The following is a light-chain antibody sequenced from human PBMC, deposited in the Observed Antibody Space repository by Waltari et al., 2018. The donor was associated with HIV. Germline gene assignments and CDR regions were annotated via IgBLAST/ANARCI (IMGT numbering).Light chain of an antibody. CDR3: TSFTSSSAWL. CDR2: DVT. Sequence: QSALTQPASVSGSLGQSITFSCTGTSSDIGGYDYVSWYQQHPGKAPKIIIFDVTNRPSGVSDRFAGSKAGSTASLTISGLQAEDEADYYGTSFTSSSAWLFGGGTKLTVL. J-gene: IGLJ3*02. CDR1: SSDIGGYDY. V-gene: IGLV2-14*03.